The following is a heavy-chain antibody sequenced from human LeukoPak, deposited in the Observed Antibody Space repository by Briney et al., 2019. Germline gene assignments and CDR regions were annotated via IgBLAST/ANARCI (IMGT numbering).Heavy chain of an antibody. CDR1: GFTFSSYS. CDR3: AREAYTGFDLEAFDS. CDR2: ITSSSGSI. D-gene: IGHD5-12*01. Sequence: GGSLRLSCAASGFTFSSYSLNWVRQAPGKGLEWVSSITSSSGSIYYVDSVKGRFTISRDNAKSSLYLQMNSLRVEDTAVYYCAREAYTGFDLEAFDSWGQGTRVTVSS. J-gene: IGHJ4*02. V-gene: IGHV3-21*06.